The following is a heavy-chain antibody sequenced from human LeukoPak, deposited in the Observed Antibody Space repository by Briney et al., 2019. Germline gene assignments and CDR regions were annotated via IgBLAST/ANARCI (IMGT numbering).Heavy chain of an antibody. CDR1: GFTFSSYA. Sequence: PGGSLRLSCAASGFTFSSYAMSWVRQAPGKGLEWVSAISGSGGSTDYADSVKGRFTISRDNSKNTLYLQMNSLRAEDTAVYYCARDHADYVGYFFFDYWGQGTLVTVSS. CDR3: ARDHADYVGYFFFDY. V-gene: IGHV3-23*01. D-gene: IGHD4-17*01. CDR2: ISGSGGST. J-gene: IGHJ4*02.